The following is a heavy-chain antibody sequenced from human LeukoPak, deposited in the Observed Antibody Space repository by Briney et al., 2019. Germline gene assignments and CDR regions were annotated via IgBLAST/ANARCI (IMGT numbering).Heavy chain of an antibody. CDR2: ISGSGGST. CDR3: AKRGSGARSWFNP. Sequence: PGGYLRLSCAASGFTFSTYAMNWVRQAPGKGLEWVSAISGSGGSTYYADSVKGRFTISRDNSKNTLYLQMNSLRAEDTAVYYCAKRGSGARSWFNPWGQGTLVTVSS. CDR1: GFTFSTYA. J-gene: IGHJ5*02. D-gene: IGHD2-15*01. V-gene: IGHV3-23*01.